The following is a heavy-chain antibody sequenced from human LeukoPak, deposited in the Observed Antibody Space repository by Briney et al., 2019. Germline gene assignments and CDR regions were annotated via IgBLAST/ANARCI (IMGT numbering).Heavy chain of an antibody. CDR3: ARLGTTGTLYNWFDP. V-gene: IGHV5-51*01. D-gene: IGHD1-1*01. Sequence: GESLKISCKGSGYSFTTYWIGWVRQMPGKGLEWMGIIYPGDSDTRYSPSFQGQVTISADKSISTAYLQWSSLKASDTAKYYCARLGTTGTLYNWFDPWGQGTLVTVSS. CDR2: IYPGDSDT. J-gene: IGHJ5*02. CDR1: GYSFTTYW.